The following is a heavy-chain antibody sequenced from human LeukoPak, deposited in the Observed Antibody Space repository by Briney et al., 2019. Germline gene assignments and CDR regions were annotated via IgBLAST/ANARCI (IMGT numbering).Heavy chain of an antibody. CDR3: ARLNDFGAALDY. J-gene: IGHJ4*02. CDR1: NSAISSFY. Sequence: SETLSLTCNVSNSAISSFYWSWIRQPPGKGLEWLGYIYYGGTTKYHSSLESRVSMSIDASRDQFSLRLASVTAADTAVYYCARLNDFGAALDYWGQGTLVIVSS. CDR2: IYYGGTT. V-gene: IGHV4-59*01. D-gene: IGHD4-17*01.